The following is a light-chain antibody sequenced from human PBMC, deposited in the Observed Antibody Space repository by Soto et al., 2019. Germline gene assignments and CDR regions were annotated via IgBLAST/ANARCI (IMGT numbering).Light chain of an antibody. CDR1: QSISSW. Sequence: DIQMTQSPSTLSASLGDRVTITCRASQSISSWLSWYQQKPGKAPKLLIYKASSLESGVASRFSGSGSGTEFTLTISSLQPDDFATYYYQQYNSYSPYTFGQGTKLEIK. J-gene: IGKJ2*01. CDR3: QQYNSYSPYT. CDR2: KAS. V-gene: IGKV1-5*03.